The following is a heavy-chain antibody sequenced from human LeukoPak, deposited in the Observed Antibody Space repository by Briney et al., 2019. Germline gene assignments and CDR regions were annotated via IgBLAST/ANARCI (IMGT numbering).Heavy chain of an antibody. CDR3: ARESGTLYAFDI. CDR2: IYDSGST. D-gene: IGHD1-26*01. J-gene: IGHJ3*02. CDR1: GGSISSSSYY. Sequence: KPSETLSLTCTVSGGSISSSSYYWSWIRQPPGKGLEWIGYIYDSGSTNYSPSLKSRVTMSVDTSKNQFSLKLSSVTAADTAVYYCARESGTLYAFDIWGQGTMVTVSS. V-gene: IGHV4-61*01.